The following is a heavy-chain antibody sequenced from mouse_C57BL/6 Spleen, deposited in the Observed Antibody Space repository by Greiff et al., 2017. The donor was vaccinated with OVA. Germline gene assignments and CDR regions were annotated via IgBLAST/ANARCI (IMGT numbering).Heavy chain of an antibody. CDR3: ARSPYFDV. CDR1: GYTFTSYW. Sequence: QVQLQQPGAELVRPGSSVKLSCKVSGYTFTSYWMHWVKQRPIQGLEWIGKIYPSDSETHYNQKFKDKATLTEDKSSSTASMQLSSLTSESSAVYYCARSPYFDVWGQGTTLTVSS. CDR2: IYPSDSET. V-gene: IGHV1-52*01. J-gene: IGHJ2*01.